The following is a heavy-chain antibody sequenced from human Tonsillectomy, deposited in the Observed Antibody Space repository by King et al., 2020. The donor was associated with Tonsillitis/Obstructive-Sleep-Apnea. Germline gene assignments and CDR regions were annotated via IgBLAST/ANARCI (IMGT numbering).Heavy chain of an antibody. CDR3: ARDLSPTGTYYYYYGMDV. Sequence: QLVQSGAEVKKPGASVKVSCKASGYTFTSYGITWVRQAPGQGLEWMGWISAYNGNTNYAQKLQGRVTMTTDTSTSTAYMELRSLRSDDTAVYYCARDLSPTGTYYYYYGMDVWGQGTTVTVSS. D-gene: IGHD1-1*01. J-gene: IGHJ6*02. CDR1: GYTFTSYG. CDR2: ISAYNGNT. V-gene: IGHV1-18*01.